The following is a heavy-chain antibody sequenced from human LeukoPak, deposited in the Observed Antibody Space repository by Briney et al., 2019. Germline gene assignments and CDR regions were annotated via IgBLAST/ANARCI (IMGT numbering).Heavy chain of an antibody. V-gene: IGHV1-69*13. CDR2: IIPIFGTA. Sequence: GASVKVSCKASGGTFSSYAISWVRQAPGQGLEWMGGIIPIFGTANYAQKFQGRVTITADESTSTAYMELSSLRSEDTAVYYCAGDYPVVPAAYYYYYGMDVWGQGTTVTVSS. J-gene: IGHJ6*02. D-gene: IGHD2-2*01. CDR3: AGDYPVVPAAYYYYYGMDV. CDR1: GGTFSSYA.